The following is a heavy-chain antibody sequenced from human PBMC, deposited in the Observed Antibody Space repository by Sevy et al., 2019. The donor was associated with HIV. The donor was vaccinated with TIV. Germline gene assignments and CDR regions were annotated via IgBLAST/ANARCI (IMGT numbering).Heavy chain of an antibody. J-gene: IGHJ4*02. D-gene: IGHD2-8*01. CDR3: AREGCTRPHDY. CDR1: GFSFSSYG. V-gene: IGHV3-30*02. CDR2: IQYDGSNK. Sequence: GGSLRLSCAASGFSFSSYGMHWVRQAPGKGLEWMSYIQYDGSNKDYADSVKGRFTISRDNSKNSFYLQMDNLRVEDTALYYCAREGCTRPHDYWGQGTRVTVSS.